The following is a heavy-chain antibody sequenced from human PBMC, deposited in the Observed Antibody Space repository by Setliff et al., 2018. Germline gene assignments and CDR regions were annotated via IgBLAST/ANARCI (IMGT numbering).Heavy chain of an antibody. CDR2: MYYTGST. CDR1: GASISSHY. J-gene: IGHJ5*02. CDR3: ARQGTAIRWFDP. D-gene: IGHD3-10*01. Sequence: SETLSLTCSVSGASISSHYWSWIRQPPGKGLEWIGSMYYTGSTNYNPSLKSRVTISVDTSKKQFSLRLNSVTAADTAVYYCARQGTAIRWFDPWGQGTLVTVSS. V-gene: IGHV4-59*11.